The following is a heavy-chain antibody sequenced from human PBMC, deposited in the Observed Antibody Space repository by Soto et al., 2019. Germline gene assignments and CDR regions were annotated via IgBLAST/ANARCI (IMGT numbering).Heavy chain of an antibody. CDR1: GGTFSSYA. V-gene: IGHV1-69*13. D-gene: IGHD3-3*01. CDR3: ANQQAPPRYDFWSGYGKREYYYYGMDV. Sequence: SVKVSCKASGGTFSSYAISWVRQAPGQGLEWMGGIIPIFGTANYAQKFQGRVTITADESTSTAYMELSSLRSEDTAVYYCANQQAPPRYDFWSGYGKREYYYYGMDVWGQGTTVTVSS. J-gene: IGHJ6*02. CDR2: IIPIFGTA.